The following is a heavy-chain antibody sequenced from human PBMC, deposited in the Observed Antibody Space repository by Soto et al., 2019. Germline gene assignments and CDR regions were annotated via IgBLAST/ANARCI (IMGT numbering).Heavy chain of an antibody. Sequence: EVRLAETGGGLVKPGWSLRLSCAASGFSVSDNYMSWVRQAPGKGLVLVPVSYSAGSTYYPDSVKGRFTISRDNSKNTRDLQMNSRRAEDTAVYYCAIQRRLSAVTTGRITFDIRGKGTMVTVSS. CDR3: AIQRRLSAVTTGRITFDI. J-gene: IGHJ3*02. D-gene: IGHD4-17*01. CDR1: GFSVSDNY. CDR2: SYSAGST. V-gene: IGHV3-53*02.